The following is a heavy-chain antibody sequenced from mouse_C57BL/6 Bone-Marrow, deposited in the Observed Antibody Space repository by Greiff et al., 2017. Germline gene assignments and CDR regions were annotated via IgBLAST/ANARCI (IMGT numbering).Heavy chain of an antibody. Sequence: EVQRVESGPGLVKPSQSLSLTCSVTGYSITSGYYWNWIRQFPGNKLEWKGYISYEGSNNYNPSLKNRISITRDTSKNQFFLKLNSVTTEDTATYYCARDRGGDGYYFDVWCTGTTVTVSS. CDR2: ISYEGSN. V-gene: IGHV3-6*01. CDR3: ARDRGGDGYYFDV. CDR1: GYSITSGYY. D-gene: IGHD2-3*01. J-gene: IGHJ1*03.